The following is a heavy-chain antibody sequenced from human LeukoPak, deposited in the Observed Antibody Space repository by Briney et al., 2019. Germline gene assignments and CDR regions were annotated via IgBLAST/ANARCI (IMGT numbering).Heavy chain of an antibody. D-gene: IGHD1-7*01. CDR3: ASLTGTTPY. CDR1: GFTFSSYA. V-gene: IGHV3-64*01. J-gene: IGHJ4*02. CDR2: ISSTGGST. Sequence: GGSLRLSCAASGFTFSSYAMHWVRQAPGKGLEYVSAISSTGGSTYYANSVKGRFTISRDNSKNTLYLQMGSLRAEDMAVYYCASLTGTTPYWGQGTLVTVSS.